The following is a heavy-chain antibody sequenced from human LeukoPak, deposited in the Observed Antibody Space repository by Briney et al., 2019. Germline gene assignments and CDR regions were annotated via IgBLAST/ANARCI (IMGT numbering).Heavy chain of an antibody. CDR1: GGSISSDDYY. V-gene: IGHV4-39*07. Sequence: PSETLSLTCTVSGGSISSDDYYWSCIRQHPGKGLEWIGEIYHSGSTNYNPSLKSRVTISVDKSKNQFSLNLSSVSAADTAVYYCARITGTRSYGHKWFDSWGQGTLVTVSS. J-gene: IGHJ5*01. CDR3: ARITGTRSYGHKWFDS. CDR2: IYHSGST. D-gene: IGHD5-18*01.